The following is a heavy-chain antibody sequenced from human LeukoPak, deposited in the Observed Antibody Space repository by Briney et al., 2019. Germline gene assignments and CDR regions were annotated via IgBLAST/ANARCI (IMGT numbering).Heavy chain of an antibody. CDR1: GYTFSSYA. CDR3: AKVFLSGIAAAGSYYYYGMDV. D-gene: IGHD6-13*01. J-gene: IGHJ6*02. Sequence: GSLRLSCAASGYTFSSYARSWVRQAPGKGLEWVSAISGSGGSTYYADSVKGRFTISRDNSKNTLYLQMNSLRAEDTAVYYCAKVFLSGIAAAGSYYYYGMDVWGQGTTVTVSS. CDR2: ISGSGGST. V-gene: IGHV3-23*01.